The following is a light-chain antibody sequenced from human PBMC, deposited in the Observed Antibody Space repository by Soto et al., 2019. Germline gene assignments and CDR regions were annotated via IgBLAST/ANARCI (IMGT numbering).Light chain of an antibody. J-gene: IGKJ1*01. CDR3: QQYNTYSRT. CDR2: KAS. Sequence: DIQMTQSPSTLSASVGDRVTITCRASQNIAYWLAWYQQKPGKAPNLLISKASSIQSGVPSRLSGSGSGTEFTLTISSLQPHDFATYYCQQYNTYSRTFGQGTKVEI. CDR1: QNIAYW. V-gene: IGKV1-5*03.